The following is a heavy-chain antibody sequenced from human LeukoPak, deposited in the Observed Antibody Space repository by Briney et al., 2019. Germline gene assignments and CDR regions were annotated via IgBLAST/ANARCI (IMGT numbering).Heavy chain of an antibody. Sequence: KTSETLSLTCTVSGGSISSSSFYWGWIRQPPGKGLEWIGSISYSGATYYNPSLKSRVSMSVHTSKNQFSLKLSSVTAADTAVYYCARDGFYYHYYMDVWGEGTTVTVSS. J-gene: IGHJ6*03. CDR3: ARDGFYYHYYMDV. CDR1: GGSISSSSFY. D-gene: IGHD1-14*01. CDR2: ISYSGAT. V-gene: IGHV4-39*07.